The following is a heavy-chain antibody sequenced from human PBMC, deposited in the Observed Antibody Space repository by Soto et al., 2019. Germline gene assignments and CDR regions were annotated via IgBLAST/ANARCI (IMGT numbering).Heavy chain of an antibody. CDR2: ISSTTNYI. CDR3: ARESEDLTSNFDY. V-gene: IGHV3-21*01. Sequence: PGGSLRLSCAASGFTFTRYSMNWVRQAPGKGLEWVSSISSTTNYIYYADSMKGRFTVSRDNAKNSVYLEMNSLSAEDTAVYYCARESEDLTSNFDYWGQGNLVPVSS. CDR1: GFTFTRYS. J-gene: IGHJ4*02.